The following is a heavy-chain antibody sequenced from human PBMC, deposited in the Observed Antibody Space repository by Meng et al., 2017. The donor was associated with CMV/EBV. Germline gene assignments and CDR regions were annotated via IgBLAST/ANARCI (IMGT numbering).Heavy chain of an antibody. CDR3: ARDGGGSFDY. CDR1: GFTFDDYG. J-gene: IGHJ4*02. D-gene: IGHD1-26*01. CDR2: IKWNGGST. V-gene: IGHV3-20*01. Sequence: GESLKISCAASGFTFDDYGMSWVRQAPGKGLEWVSGIKWNGGSTGYADSVKGRFTISRDNAKNSLYLQMNSMRAEDTALYHCARDGGGSFDYWGQGTLVTVSS.